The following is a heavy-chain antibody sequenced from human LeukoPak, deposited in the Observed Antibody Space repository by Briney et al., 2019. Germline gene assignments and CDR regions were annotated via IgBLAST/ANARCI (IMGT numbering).Heavy chain of an antibody. CDR2: IIPIFGTA. D-gene: IGHD1-26*01. CDR1: GGTFSSYA. Sequence: ASVKVSCKASGGTFSSYAISWVRQAPEQGLEWMGGIIPIFGTANYAQKFQGRVTITADESTSTAYMELSSLRSEDTAVYYCARDLPSGSYFDYWGQGTLVTVSS. CDR3: ARDLPSGSYFDY. J-gene: IGHJ4*02. V-gene: IGHV1-69*01.